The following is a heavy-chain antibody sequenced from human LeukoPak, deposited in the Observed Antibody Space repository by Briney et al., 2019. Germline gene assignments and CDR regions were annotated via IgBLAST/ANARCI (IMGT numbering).Heavy chain of an antibody. CDR2: IIPIFGTA. CDR1: GGTFSSYA. Sequence: SVKVSCKASGGTFSSYAISWVRQAPGQGLEWMGGIIPIFGTANYAQKFQGRVTITTDESTSTAYMELSSLRSEDTAVYYCARDSLGYCSSTSCYGTRWDYYYYMDVWGKGTTVTVSS. D-gene: IGHD2-2*01. J-gene: IGHJ6*03. V-gene: IGHV1-69*05. CDR3: ARDSLGYCSSTSCYGTRWDYYYYMDV.